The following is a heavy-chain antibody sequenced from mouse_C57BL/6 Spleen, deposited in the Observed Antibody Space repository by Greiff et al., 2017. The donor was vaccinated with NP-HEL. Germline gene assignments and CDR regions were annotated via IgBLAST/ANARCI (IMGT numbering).Heavy chain of an antibody. Sequence: EVMLVESGGGLVKPGGSLKLSCAASGFTFSSYAMSWVRQTPEKRLEWVATISDGGSYTYYPDNVKGRFTISRDNAKNNLYLQMSHLKSEDTAMYYCARDRMVTPFDYWGQGTTLTVSS. D-gene: IGHD2-3*01. CDR2: ISDGGSYT. CDR1: GFTFSSYA. J-gene: IGHJ2*01. CDR3: ARDRMVTPFDY. V-gene: IGHV5-4*01.